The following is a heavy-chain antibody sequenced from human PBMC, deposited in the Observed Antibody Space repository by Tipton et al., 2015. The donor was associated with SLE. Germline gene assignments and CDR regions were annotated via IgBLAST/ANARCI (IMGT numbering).Heavy chain of an antibody. D-gene: IGHD2-2*01. CDR2: INSDGKTT. CDR1: GFTFSDYW. J-gene: IGHJ1*01. V-gene: IGHV3-74*01. Sequence: SLRLSCAASGFTFSDYWMHWVRQAPGKGLVWVSRINSDGKTTTYADSVKGRFTISRDNAKNTFFLQMNSLRAEDTAVYYCARGAHGQYQFLSGEEYFLPWGRGTLVTVSS. CDR3: ARGAHGQYQFLSGEEYFLP.